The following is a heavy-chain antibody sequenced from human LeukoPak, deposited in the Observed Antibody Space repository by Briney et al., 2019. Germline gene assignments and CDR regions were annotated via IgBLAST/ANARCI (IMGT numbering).Heavy chain of an antibody. J-gene: IGHJ3*02. CDR1: GFTFGDYP. V-gene: IGHV3-21*01. Sequence: PGGSLRLYWKTSGFTFGDYPMSWVRQAPGKWLEWVSSISSSSSYIYYADSVKGRFTISRDDAKNSLYLQMNSLRAEDTAVYYCARDRSDAFDIWGQGTMVTVSS. CDR3: ARDRSDAFDI. CDR2: ISSSSSYI.